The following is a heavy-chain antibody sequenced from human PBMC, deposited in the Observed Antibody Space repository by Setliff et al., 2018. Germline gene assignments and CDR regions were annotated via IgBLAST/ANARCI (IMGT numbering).Heavy chain of an antibody. V-gene: IGHV4-4*02. J-gene: IGHJ4*02. D-gene: IGHD3-3*01. Sequence: NPSETLSLTCAVSSGSISYNNWWTWVRQPPGKGLEWIGEIYHTESTNYNPSLKSRVTISLDKSKNQFSLELSSVTAADTAVYYRARDDTYDFWGGHGHLDSWGQGILVTVSS. CDR3: ARDDTYDFWGGHGHLDS. CDR1: SGSISYNNW. CDR2: IYHTEST.